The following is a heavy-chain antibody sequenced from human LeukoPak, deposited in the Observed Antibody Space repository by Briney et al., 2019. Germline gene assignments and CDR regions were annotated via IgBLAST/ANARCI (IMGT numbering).Heavy chain of an antibody. J-gene: IGHJ4*02. CDR3: AKGILDYYDSTPLDY. V-gene: IGHV3-30*02. D-gene: IGHD3-22*01. CDR1: GFTFSTYG. CDR2: IRYDGSNK. Sequence: GGSLRLSCAASGFTFSTYGMHWVRQAPGKGLEWVAFIRYDGSNKYYADSVKGRFTISRDNSKNTLYLQMNSLRAEDKAVYYCAKGILDYYDSTPLDYWGQGTLVTVSS.